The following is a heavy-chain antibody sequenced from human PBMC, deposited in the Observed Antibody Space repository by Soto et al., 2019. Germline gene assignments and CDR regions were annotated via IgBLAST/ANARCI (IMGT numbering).Heavy chain of an antibody. CDR3: TRLETDY. CDR1: GYTFTTHT. Sequence: QVQLVQSGAEVKRPGASVKVFCKASGYTFTTHTMHWVRQAPGQGLEWMGWMNGGNGNTKYSQKFQGRVIFTRDTFASTAYMELSSLRSEDTAVYYCTRLETDYWGQGTLVTVSS. CDR2: MNGGNGNT. V-gene: IGHV1-3*01. J-gene: IGHJ4*02.